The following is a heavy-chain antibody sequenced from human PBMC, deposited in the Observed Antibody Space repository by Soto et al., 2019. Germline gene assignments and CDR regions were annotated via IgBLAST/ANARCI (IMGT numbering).Heavy chain of an antibody. D-gene: IGHD3-3*01. J-gene: IGHJ4*02. CDR1: GFTFNSYA. CDR3: AKEDDFWSGYSYSDY. Sequence: EVLLLESGGGLVQPGGSLRLSCAASGFTFNSYAMSWVRQGPGKGLEWVSAISGGGGSTYSADSVKGRFTISRDNSKNTLSLQMNNLRAEDTAVYYCAKEDDFWSGYSYSDYWGQGTLVTVSS. V-gene: IGHV3-23*01. CDR2: ISGGGGST.